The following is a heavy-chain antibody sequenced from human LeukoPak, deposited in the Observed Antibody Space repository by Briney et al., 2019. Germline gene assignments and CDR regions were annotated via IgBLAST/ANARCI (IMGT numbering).Heavy chain of an antibody. Sequence: GGSLRLSCAASGFTFSSYSMNWVRQASGKGLEWVSSISSSSSYIYYADSVKGRFTISRDNAKNSLYLQMNSLRAEDTAVYYCARDTVSDAFDIWGQGTMVTVSS. D-gene: IGHD5/OR15-5a*01. CDR3: ARDTVSDAFDI. V-gene: IGHV3-21*01. CDR2: ISSSSSYI. CDR1: GFTFSSYS. J-gene: IGHJ3*02.